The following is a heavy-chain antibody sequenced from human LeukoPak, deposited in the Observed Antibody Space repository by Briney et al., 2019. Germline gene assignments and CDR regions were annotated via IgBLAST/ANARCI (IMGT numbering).Heavy chain of an antibody. D-gene: IGHD4-23*01. Sequence: GASVKVSCKASGYTFTGYYIHWVRQAPGQGLEWMGWINPNSGGTNYIQKFQGRVTMTRDTSFSTAYMDLSTLTSDDTAVYYCARSNYGGQGAGDNWFDPWGQGTLVTVSS. J-gene: IGHJ5*02. CDR3: ARSNYGGQGAGDNWFDP. CDR2: INPNSGGT. V-gene: IGHV1-2*02. CDR1: GYTFTGYY.